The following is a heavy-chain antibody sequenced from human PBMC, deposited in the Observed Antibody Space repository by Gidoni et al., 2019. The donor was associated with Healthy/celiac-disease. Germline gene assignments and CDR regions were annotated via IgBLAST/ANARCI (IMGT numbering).Heavy chain of an antibody. CDR1: GFTFDYYA. Sequence: EVQLVESGGGLVQPGRSLSLSCAASGFTFDYYAMHWVRQAPGKGLAWVSGISWNRCSIGYADSVKGRFTISRDNAKNSLYLQMNSLRAEDTALYYCAKDIAGPVYYYGSVGYYYYYGMDVWGQGTTVTVSS. D-gene: IGHD3-10*01. CDR2: ISWNRCSI. CDR3: AKDIAGPVYYYGSVGYYYYYGMDV. V-gene: IGHV3-9*01. J-gene: IGHJ6*02.